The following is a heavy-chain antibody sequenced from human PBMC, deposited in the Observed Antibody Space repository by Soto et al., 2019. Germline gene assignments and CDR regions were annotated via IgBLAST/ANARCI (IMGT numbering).Heavy chain of an antibody. CDR2: IIPIFGTA. D-gene: IGHD3-10*01. V-gene: IGHV1-69*13. CDR3: ARAGEGPNWFDP. J-gene: IGHJ5*02. CDR1: GGTFSSYA. Sequence: AASVKVSCKASGGTFSSYAISWVRQAPGQGLEWMGGIIPIFGTANYAQKFQGRVTITADESTSTAYMELSSLRSEDTAVYYCARAGEGPNWFDPWGQGTLVTVSS.